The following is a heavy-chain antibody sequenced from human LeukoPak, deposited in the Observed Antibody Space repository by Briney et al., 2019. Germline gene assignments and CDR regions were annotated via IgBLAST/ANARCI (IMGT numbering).Heavy chain of an antibody. D-gene: IGHD6-6*01. Sequence: SETLSLTCTVSGGSITNYYWTWIRQPAGKGLEWIGRIYSSETTNYNPSLKSRVTISLDTSKNQFSLNLRSVTAADTAVYYCASFYSSSAFDYWGQGTLVTVSS. CDR3: ASFYSSSAFDY. CDR2: IYSSETT. V-gene: IGHV4-4*07. CDR1: GGSITNYY. J-gene: IGHJ4*02.